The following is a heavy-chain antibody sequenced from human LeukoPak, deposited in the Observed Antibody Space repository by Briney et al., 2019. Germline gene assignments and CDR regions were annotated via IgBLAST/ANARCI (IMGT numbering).Heavy chain of an antibody. CDR1: GGSFSGYY. V-gene: IGHV4-34*01. J-gene: IGHJ4*02. CDR3: ARLYDYVWGSYRYGTRDY. D-gene: IGHD3-16*02. CDR2: INHSGST. Sequence: SETLSLTCAVYGGSFSGYYWSWIRQPPGKGLEWIGEINHSGSTNYNPSLKSRGTISVDTSKNQFSLKLSSATAADTAVYYCARLYDYVWGSYRYGTRDYWGQGTLVTVSS.